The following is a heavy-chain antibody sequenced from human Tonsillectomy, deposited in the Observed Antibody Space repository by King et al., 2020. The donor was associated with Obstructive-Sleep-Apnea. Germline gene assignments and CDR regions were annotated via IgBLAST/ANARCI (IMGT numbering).Heavy chain of an antibody. Sequence: VQLVESGGGLVQPGGSLRLSCAASGFTVSSKYMSWVRQAPGKGREWVSVIYAVGSTYYADSVKGRFTISRDNSKNTVYLQMKSLRAEDTAVYFCARDLVMDVWGQGTTVTVSS. CDR1: GFTVSSKY. V-gene: IGHV3-66*01. CDR2: IYAVGST. CDR3: ARDLVMDV. D-gene: IGHD2-8*02. J-gene: IGHJ6*02.